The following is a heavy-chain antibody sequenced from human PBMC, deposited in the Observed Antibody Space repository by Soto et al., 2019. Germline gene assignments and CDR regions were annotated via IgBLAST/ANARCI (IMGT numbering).Heavy chain of an antibody. J-gene: IGHJ3*02. CDR1: GGTFSSYT. V-gene: IGHV1-69*02. Sequence: GASVKVSCKASGGTFSSYTISWVRQAPGQGLEWMGRIIPILGIANYAQKFQGRVTITADKSTSTAYMELSSLRSEDTAVYYCARVAPSQLTVVAATTDAFDIWGQGTMVTVSS. D-gene: IGHD2-15*01. CDR2: IIPILGIA. CDR3: ARVAPSQLTVVAATTDAFDI.